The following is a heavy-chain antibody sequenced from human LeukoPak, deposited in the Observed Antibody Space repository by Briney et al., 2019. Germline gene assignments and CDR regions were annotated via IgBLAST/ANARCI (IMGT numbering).Heavy chain of an antibody. Sequence: SETLSLTCSVSGGSISSHYWSWIRQPAGKGLEWIGRIYTSGSTNYSPSLKSRVTMSVDTSKNQFSLRLSSVTAADTAVYYCARGPMYSSSWYFDYWGQGTLVTVSS. J-gene: IGHJ4*02. CDR2: IYTSGST. V-gene: IGHV4-4*07. CDR1: GGSISSHY. D-gene: IGHD6-13*01. CDR3: ARGPMYSSSWYFDY.